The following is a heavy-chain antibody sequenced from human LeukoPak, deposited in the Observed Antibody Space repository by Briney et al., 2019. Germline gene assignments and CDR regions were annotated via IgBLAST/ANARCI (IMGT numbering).Heavy chain of an antibody. CDR1: GASTSAYY. CDR2: SYSGGNA. D-gene: IGHD1-26*01. V-gene: IGHV4-59*01. J-gene: IGHJ3*01. CDR3: AHSKRGGGYYINAFAV. Sequence: NPSETLSLTCTVSGASTSAYYWSWIRQPPGKGLEWIGYSYSGGNANYNPSLKSRVTISIDTSENQFPLRLTSVTAADTAVYFCAHSKRGGGYYINAFAVWGQGALVTISS.